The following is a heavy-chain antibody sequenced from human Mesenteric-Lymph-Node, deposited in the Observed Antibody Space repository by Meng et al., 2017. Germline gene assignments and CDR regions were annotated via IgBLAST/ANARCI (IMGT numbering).Heavy chain of an antibody. CDR1: GGSVSSGSYY. J-gene: IGHJ6*02. CDR2: IYYSGST. Sequence: SETLSLTCTVSGGSVSSGSYYWSWIRQPPGKGLEWIGYIYYSGSTNYNPSLKSRVSISLDTSKNQFSLKVTSVTAADTAVYYCARDGIKIVRGPVVTIPAHYGLDVWGQGTTVTVSS. D-gene: IGHD3-10*01. V-gene: IGHV4-61*01. CDR3: ARDGIKIVRGPVVTIPAHYGLDV.